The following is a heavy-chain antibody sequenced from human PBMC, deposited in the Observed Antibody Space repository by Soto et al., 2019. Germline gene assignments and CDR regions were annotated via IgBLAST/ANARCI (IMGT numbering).Heavy chain of an antibody. Sequence: SGPTLVNPTETLTLTCTVSGFSLSNGRMGVSWIRQPPGKALEWLAHIFSNDEKSHSTSLKSRLTISKDTSKSQVVLTMTNMDPVDTATYYCARDYSTPYYYGMDVWGQGTTVTVSS. V-gene: IGHV2-26*01. J-gene: IGHJ6*02. CDR1: GFSLSNGRMG. D-gene: IGHD4-4*01. CDR2: IFSNDEK. CDR3: ARDYSTPYYYGMDV.